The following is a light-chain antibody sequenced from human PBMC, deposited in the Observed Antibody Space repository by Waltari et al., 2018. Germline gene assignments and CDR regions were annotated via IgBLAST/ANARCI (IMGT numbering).Light chain of an antibody. J-gene: IGLJ3*02. CDR3: AAWEDSLSALV. Sequence: QSVLTRPPSASGTPGQKVTISCNGSSSNIGSIYVYWYQQLPGTAPKLLIFQNNHRPAGVLDLYSDSKSATAASLAINGLRSEDEADYYFAAWEDSLSALVLGGGTKVTVL. CDR1: SSNIGSIY. CDR2: QNN. V-gene: IGLV1-47*01.